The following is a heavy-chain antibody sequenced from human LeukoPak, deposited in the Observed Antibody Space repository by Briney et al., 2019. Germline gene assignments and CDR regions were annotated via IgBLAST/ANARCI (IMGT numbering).Heavy chain of an antibody. D-gene: IGHD2-2*01. V-gene: IGHV1-18*01. CDR1: GHSFGSTG. J-gene: IGHJ4*02. CDR2: ISAYNGNT. CDR3: AKHQYCTSASCFFDY. Sequence: ASVKVSCTASGHSFGSTGISWVRQAPGQGLEWMGWISAYNGNTNYVQNLQGRVTMTTDTSTSTAYMELRSLRSDDTAMYYCAKHQYCTSASCFFDYWGQGTLVTVSS.